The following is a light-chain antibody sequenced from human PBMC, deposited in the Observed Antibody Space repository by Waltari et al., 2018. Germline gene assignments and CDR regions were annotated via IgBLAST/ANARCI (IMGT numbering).Light chain of an antibody. CDR2: AAS. J-gene: IGKJ1*01. Sequence: IQMTQSPSSLSASVGDRVTITCRASQSISSYLNWYQQKPGKAPKLLIHAASSLQSGVPARFSGSESGTDFTLTISSLQPEDFATYYCQQSYSTPRTFGQGTKVEIK. CDR3: QQSYSTPRT. V-gene: IGKV1-39*01. CDR1: QSISSY.